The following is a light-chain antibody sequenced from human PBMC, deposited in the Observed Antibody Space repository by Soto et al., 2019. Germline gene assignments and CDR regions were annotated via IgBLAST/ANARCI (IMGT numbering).Light chain of an antibody. Sequence: QSVLTQPPSVSGAPGQRVTISCTGSSSSIGAGYDVHWYQQRPGTAPKLLIYGDTNRPSGVPDRFSGSKSGTSASLAITGLQAEDEADYYCQSFDSSLRAPVVFGGGTKLPV. V-gene: IGLV1-40*01. CDR3: QSFDSSLRAPVV. CDR2: GDT. CDR1: SSSIGAGYD. J-gene: IGLJ2*01.